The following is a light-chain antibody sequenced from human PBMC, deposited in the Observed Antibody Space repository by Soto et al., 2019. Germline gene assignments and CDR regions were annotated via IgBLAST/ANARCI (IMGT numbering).Light chain of an antibody. V-gene: IGKV3-11*01. CDR3: QQRSNWPRT. J-gene: IGKJ1*01. Sequence: EIVLTQSPATLSLSPGERATLSCRASQSVSSYLAWYQPKPGQAPRLLIYDASNRATGIPARFSGSGSGTDFTLTISSLEPEDFAVYYCQQRSNWPRTFGQGTKVEIK. CDR2: DAS. CDR1: QSVSSY.